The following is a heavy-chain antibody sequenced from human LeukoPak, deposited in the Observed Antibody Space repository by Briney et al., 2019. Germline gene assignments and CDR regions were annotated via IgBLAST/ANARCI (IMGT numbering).Heavy chain of an antibody. CDR3: ARPSPALTVDYGGNSPFDY. Sequence: SVKVSFTASGGTFSSYAISWVRQAPGQGLEWMGGIIPIFGTANYAQKFQGRVTITADESTSTAYMELSSLRSEDTAVYYCARPSPALTVDYGGNSPFDYWGQGTLVTVSS. D-gene: IGHD4-23*01. CDR1: GGTFSSYA. CDR2: IIPIFGTA. J-gene: IGHJ4*02. V-gene: IGHV1-69*13.